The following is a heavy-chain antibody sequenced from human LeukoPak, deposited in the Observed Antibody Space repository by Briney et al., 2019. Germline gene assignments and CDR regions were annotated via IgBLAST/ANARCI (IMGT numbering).Heavy chain of an antibody. D-gene: IGHD6-19*01. Sequence: GGSLRLSCAASGFSFGSCAMSWVRQAPGKGLEWVSAISGRGGSTYYADSVKGRFTISRDNSKNTLYLQMNSLRAEDTAVYYCAKDRGSGWPQFDYWGQGTLVTVSS. CDR3: AKDRGSGWPQFDY. V-gene: IGHV3-23*01. J-gene: IGHJ4*02. CDR1: GFSFGSCA. CDR2: ISGRGGST.